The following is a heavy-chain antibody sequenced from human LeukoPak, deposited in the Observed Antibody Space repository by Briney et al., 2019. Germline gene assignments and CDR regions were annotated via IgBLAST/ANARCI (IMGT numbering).Heavy chain of an antibody. J-gene: IGHJ3*02. Sequence: SETLSLTCAVYGGSFSGYYWSWIRQPPGKGLEWIGSIYYSGSTYYNPSLKSRVTISVDTSKNQFSLKLSSVTAADTAVYYCARDSQAAGGWYLAFDIWGQGTMVTVSS. D-gene: IGHD6-19*01. CDR3: ARDSQAAGGWYLAFDI. V-gene: IGHV4-34*01. CDR2: IYYSGST. CDR1: GGSFSGYY.